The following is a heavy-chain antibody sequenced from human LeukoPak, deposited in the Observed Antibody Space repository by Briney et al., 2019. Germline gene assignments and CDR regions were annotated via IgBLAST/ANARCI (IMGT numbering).Heavy chain of an antibody. CDR1: GGTFSSYA. D-gene: IGHD3-22*01. Sequence: SVKVSCKASGGTFSSYAISWVRQAPGQGLEWMGGIIPIFGTANYAQKFQGRVTITADKSTSTAYMELSSLRSEDTAVYYCASILYDSSGYYYGPFDYWGQGTLVTVSS. CDR2: IIPIFGTA. CDR3: ASILYDSSGYYYGPFDY. J-gene: IGHJ4*02. V-gene: IGHV1-69*06.